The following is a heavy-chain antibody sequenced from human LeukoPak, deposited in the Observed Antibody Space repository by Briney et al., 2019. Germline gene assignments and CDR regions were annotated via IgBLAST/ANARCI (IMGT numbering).Heavy chain of an antibody. D-gene: IGHD2-15*01. CDR3: AKPRAAVVAASFDY. CDR1: GFTFDDYT. J-gene: IGHJ4*02. Sequence: PGGSLRLSCAASGFTFDDYTMHWVRQAPGKGLEWVSLISWDGGSTYYADSVKGRFTISRDNSKNTLYLQMNSLRAEDTAVYYCAKPRAAVVAASFDYWGQGTLVTVSS. V-gene: IGHV3-43*01. CDR2: ISWDGGST.